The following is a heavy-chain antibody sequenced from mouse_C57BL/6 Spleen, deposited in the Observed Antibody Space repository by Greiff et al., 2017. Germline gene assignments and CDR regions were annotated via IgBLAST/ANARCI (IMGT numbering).Heavy chain of an antibody. J-gene: IGHJ1*03. Sequence: EVQLVESGGGLVKPGGSLKLSCAASGFTFSDYGMHWVRQAPEQGLEWVAYISSGSSTIYYAETVKGRFTISRDNAKNTLYLQMTSLRSEDTAMYYCARSDYDWYFDVWGTGTTVTVSS. CDR3: ARSDYDWYFDV. V-gene: IGHV5-17*01. CDR1: GFTFSDYG. D-gene: IGHD1-1*02. CDR2: ISSGSSTI.